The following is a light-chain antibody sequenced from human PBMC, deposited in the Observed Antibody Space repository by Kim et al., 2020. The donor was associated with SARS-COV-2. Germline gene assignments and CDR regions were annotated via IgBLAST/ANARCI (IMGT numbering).Light chain of an antibody. J-gene: IGLJ3*02. Sequence: NFMLTQPHSVSESPGKTVTISCTRSSGSIASNYVQWYQQCPGSAPTTVIYEDNQRPSGVPDRFSGSIDSSSNSASLTISGLKTEDEADYYCQSYDSSNQVFGGGTQLTVL. CDR3: QSYDSSNQV. V-gene: IGLV6-57*04. CDR2: EDN. CDR1: SGSIASNY.